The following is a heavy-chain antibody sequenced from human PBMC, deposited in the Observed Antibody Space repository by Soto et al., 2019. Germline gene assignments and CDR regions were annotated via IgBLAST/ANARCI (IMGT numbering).Heavy chain of an antibody. J-gene: IGHJ4*02. D-gene: IGHD5-12*01. Sequence: SGPTLVNPTQTLTLTCTISGFSLSTSGVGVGWIRQPPGKALEWLAFIYWNDDKCYSPYLKSRLTITKDTYKNQVVLRLTDMDAVDTARYYCGHWGGYESLQYWGQGILVTVCS. CDR2: IYWNDDK. V-gene: IGHV2-5*01. CDR3: GHWGGYESLQY. CDR1: GFSLSTSGVG.